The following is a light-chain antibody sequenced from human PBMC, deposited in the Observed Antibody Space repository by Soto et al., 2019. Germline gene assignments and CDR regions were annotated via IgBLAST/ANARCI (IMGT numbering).Light chain of an antibody. V-gene: IGLV2-8*01. CDR3: CSFADNPHYV. Sequence: QSALTQPPSASGSPGQSVTISCTGTSSDVGGYNSVSWYQQHPGKAPKLIIYGVNRRPSGVPDRFSGSKSGDAASLTVSGLQAEDEADYSCCSFADNPHYVFGTGTKVTVL. J-gene: IGLJ1*01. CDR1: SSDVGGYNS. CDR2: GVN.